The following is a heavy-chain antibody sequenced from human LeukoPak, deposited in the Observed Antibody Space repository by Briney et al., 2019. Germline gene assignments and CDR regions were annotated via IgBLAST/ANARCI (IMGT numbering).Heavy chain of an antibody. Sequence: NASETLSLTCSVSGGSINSNSHQWDWIHPPPGKGLELIGNIYYSGTNSYNPSLKSRVTISVDTSKNRFSLRLTSVTAADTAVYYCARRGDISTDYAFDYWGQGTLVTVSS. CDR3: ARRGDISTDYAFDY. J-gene: IGHJ4*02. CDR1: GGSINSNSHQ. CDR2: IYYSGTN. V-gene: IGHV4-39*02. D-gene: IGHD3-9*01.